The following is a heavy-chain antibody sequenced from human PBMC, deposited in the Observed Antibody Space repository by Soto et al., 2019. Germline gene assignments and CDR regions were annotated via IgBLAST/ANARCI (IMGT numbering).Heavy chain of an antibody. CDR1: GFTFSDYY. CDR3: ACLGGDCYLNWFDP. D-gene: IGHD2-21*02. Sequence: QVQLVESGGGLVKPGGSLRLSCAASGFTFSDYYMSWIRQAPGKGLEWLSYISSSGSTIYYADSVKGRFTISRDNAKNLLYLQMNSLRAEDSAVYYCACLGGDCYLNWFDPWGQGTLLTVSS. V-gene: IGHV3-11*01. CDR2: ISSSGSTI. J-gene: IGHJ5*02.